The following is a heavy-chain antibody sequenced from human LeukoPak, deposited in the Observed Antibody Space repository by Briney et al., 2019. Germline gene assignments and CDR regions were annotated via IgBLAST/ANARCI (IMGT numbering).Heavy chain of an antibody. Sequence: PSETLSLTCTVSGGSISSYYWSWIRQPPGKGLEWIGYIYYSGSTNYNPSLKSRVTISVDTSKNQFSLKLSSVTAADTAVYYCARDDYGDPTYYYGMDVWGQGTLVTVS. CDR2: IYYSGST. CDR1: GGSISSYY. D-gene: IGHD4-17*01. J-gene: IGHJ6*02. V-gene: IGHV4-59*01. CDR3: ARDDYGDPTYYYGMDV.